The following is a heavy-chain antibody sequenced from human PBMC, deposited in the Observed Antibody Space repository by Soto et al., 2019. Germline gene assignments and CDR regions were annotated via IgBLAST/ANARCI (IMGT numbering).Heavy chain of an antibody. CDR3: ARGPPRITMIVVVRVPYGMDV. CDR1: GYSFSNYW. V-gene: IGHV5-51*01. Sequence: GESLKISCKGSGYSFSNYWIAWVRQMPGKGLEWMGIIHPGDSDTRYSPSFQGQVTLSVDTSKNQFSLKLSSVTAADTAVYYCARGPPRITMIVVVRVPYGMDVWGQGTTVTVSS. J-gene: IGHJ6*02. D-gene: IGHD3-22*01. CDR2: IHPGDSDT.